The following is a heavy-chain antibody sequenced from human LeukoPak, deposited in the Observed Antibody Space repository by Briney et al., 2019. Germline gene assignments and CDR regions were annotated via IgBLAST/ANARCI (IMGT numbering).Heavy chain of an antibody. CDR3: ATPVPHGSDPSLYYYYTDV. Sequence: GGSLRLTCAASGFTFSSYAMNWVRQAPEKGLEWVSSISESGGTTDYADSVKCRFTISRDNSKNTLFLQMNSLRAEDTAVYYCATPVPHGSDPSLYYYYTDVWGKGTTVTISS. D-gene: IGHD3-10*01. CDR1: GFTFSSYA. CDR2: ISESGGTT. V-gene: IGHV3-23*01. J-gene: IGHJ6*03.